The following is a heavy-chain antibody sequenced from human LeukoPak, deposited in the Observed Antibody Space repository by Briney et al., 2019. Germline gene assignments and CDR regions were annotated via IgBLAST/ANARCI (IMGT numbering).Heavy chain of an antibody. D-gene: IGHD3-10*01. CDR2: ISGSGGST. V-gene: IGHV3-23*01. CDR3: AKESRVYYYGSGSSLRGDYFDY. Sequence: GGSLRLSCAASGFTFSSYAMSWVRQAPGKGLEWVSAISGSGGSTYYADSVKGRFTISRDNSKNTLYLQMNSLRAEDTAVYYCAKESRVYYYGSGSSLRGDYFDYWGQGTLVTVSS. CDR1: GFTFSSYA. J-gene: IGHJ4*02.